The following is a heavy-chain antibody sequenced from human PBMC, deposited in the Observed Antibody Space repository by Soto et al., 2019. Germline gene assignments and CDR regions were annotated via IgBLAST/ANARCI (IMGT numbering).Heavy chain of an antibody. J-gene: IGHJ6*02. CDR2: IYYSGST. CDR3: ARLHGYCISSSCHGHYAMDV. D-gene: IGHD2-2*01. Sequence: SETLSLTCTVSGGSISSYYWSWIRQPPGKGLVWIGYIYYSGSTNYNPSLKSRVTISVDTSKNQFSLKVTSVTAADTAVYYCARLHGYCISSSCHGHYAMDVWGQGTTVTVSS. CDR1: GGSISSYY. V-gene: IGHV4-59*08.